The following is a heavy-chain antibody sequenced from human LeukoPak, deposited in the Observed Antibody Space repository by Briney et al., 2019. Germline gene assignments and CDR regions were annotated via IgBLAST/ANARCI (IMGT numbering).Heavy chain of an antibody. J-gene: IGHJ5*02. CDR1: GFTFDDYA. CDR3: YLGPTTSNWFDP. Sequence: LPGGSLRLSCAGSGFTFDDYAMSGVRQAPGKGLEWVSGIDWNGGTTAYADSVKGRFSVSRDNRKKALYLQMNNLRAEDTALYYCYLGPTTSNWFDPWGQGTLVTVSS. D-gene: IGHD1-7*01. CDR2: IDWNGGTT. V-gene: IGHV3-20*04.